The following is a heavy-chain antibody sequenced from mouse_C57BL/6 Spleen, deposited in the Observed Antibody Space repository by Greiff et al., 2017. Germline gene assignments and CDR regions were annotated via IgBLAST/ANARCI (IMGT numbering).Heavy chain of an antibody. Sequence: VQLQQSGAELARPGASVKMSCKASGYTFTSYTMHWVKQRPGQGLEWIGYINPSSGYTKYNQKFKDKATLTADKSSSTAYMQLSSLTSEDSAVYYCARKENYGYDEDAMDYGGQGTSVTVSS. V-gene: IGHV1-4*01. CDR3: ARKENYGYDEDAMDY. J-gene: IGHJ4*01. CDR1: GYTFTSYT. D-gene: IGHD2-2*01. CDR2: INPSSGYT.